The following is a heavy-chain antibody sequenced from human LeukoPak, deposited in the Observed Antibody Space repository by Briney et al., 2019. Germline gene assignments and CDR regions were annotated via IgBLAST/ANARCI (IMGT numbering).Heavy chain of an antibody. Sequence: SETLSLTCTVSGGSISSSSYYWGWIRQPPGTGLEWIGSIYYSGSTYYNPSLKSRVTISVDTSKNQFYLKLSSVTAADTAVYYCARHGTVVTADFDYWGQGTLVTVSS. CDR1: GGSISSSSYY. J-gene: IGHJ4*02. D-gene: IGHD4-23*01. V-gene: IGHV4-39*01. CDR3: ARHGTVVTADFDY. CDR2: IYYSGST.